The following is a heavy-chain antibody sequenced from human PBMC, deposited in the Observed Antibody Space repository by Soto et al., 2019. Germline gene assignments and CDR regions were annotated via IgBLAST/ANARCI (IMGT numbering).Heavy chain of an antibody. CDR1: GGSISSGGYY. V-gene: IGHV4-31*03. CDR3: ARDSSGGMVPDY. Sequence: SETLSLTCXVSGGSISSGGYYWSWIRQHPGKGLEWIGYIYYSGSTYYNPSLKSRVTISVDTSKNQFSLKLSSVTAADTAVYYCARDSSGGMVPDYWGQGTLVTVSS. CDR2: IYYSGST. D-gene: IGHD3-10*01. J-gene: IGHJ4*02.